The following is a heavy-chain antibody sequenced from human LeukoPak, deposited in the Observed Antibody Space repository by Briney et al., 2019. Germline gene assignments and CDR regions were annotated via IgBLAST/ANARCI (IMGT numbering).Heavy chain of an antibody. CDR2: INHSGST. Sequence: SETLSLTCAVYGGSFSGYYWSWIRQPPGKGLEWIGEINHSGSTNYNPSLKSRVTISVDTSKNQFSLKLSSVTAADTAVYYCARGCYYDFWSGYYTRLNWFDPWGQGTLVTVSS. CDR3: ARGCYYDFWSGYYTRLNWFDP. V-gene: IGHV4-34*01. CDR1: GGSFSGYY. D-gene: IGHD3-3*01. J-gene: IGHJ5*02.